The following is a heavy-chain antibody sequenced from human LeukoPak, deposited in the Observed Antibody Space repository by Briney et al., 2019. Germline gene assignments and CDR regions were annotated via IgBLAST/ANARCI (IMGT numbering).Heavy chain of an antibody. V-gene: IGHV3-23*01. CDR1: GFTFRSFA. CDR2: ISGSGVDI. Sequence: GGSLRLSCAASGFTFRSFAMMWFRQAPGKGLEWVSAISGSGVDIYYADSVKGRFTISRDNSKNTLFLQMNSLRVEDTAVYYCASRHPDIASPWGQETLVTVSS. CDR3: ASRHPDIASP. D-gene: IGHD5-12*01. J-gene: IGHJ5*02.